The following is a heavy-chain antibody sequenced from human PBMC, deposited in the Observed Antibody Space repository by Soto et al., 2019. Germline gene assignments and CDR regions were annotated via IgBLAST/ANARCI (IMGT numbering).Heavy chain of an antibody. J-gene: IGHJ6*02. D-gene: IGHD6-19*01. CDR1: GFTFSSYP. CDR2: ISGSGGST. CDR3: AKVYTSGWSYYHYGMDV. Sequence: EEQLLESGGGLVQPGGSLRLSCAASGFTFSSYPMGWVRQAPGKGLEWAPVISGSGGSTFYADSVKGGFTISRDNSKNTLSLQMNGLRAEDTAVYYCAKVYTSGWSYYHYGMDVWGQGTTVTVSS. V-gene: IGHV3-23*01.